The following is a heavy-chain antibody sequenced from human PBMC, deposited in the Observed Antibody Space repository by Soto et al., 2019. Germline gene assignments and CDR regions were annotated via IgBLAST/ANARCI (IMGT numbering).Heavy chain of an antibody. J-gene: IGHJ2*01. CDR2: IYYNGST. CDR1: GGSISSYY. CDR3: ASVVHGRCSGGSCYRHWYFDL. D-gene: IGHD2-15*01. V-gene: IGHV4-59*01. Sequence: SETLSLTCTVSGGSISSYYWSWIRQPPGKGLEWIGYIYYNGSTNYNPSHKSRVTISVDTSKHQFSLKLSSVTAADTAVYYCASVVHGRCSGGSCYRHWYFDLWGRGTLVTVST.